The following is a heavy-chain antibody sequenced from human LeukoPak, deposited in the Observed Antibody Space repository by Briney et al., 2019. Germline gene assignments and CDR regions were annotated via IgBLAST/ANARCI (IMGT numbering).Heavy chain of an antibody. CDR1: GFTFSSYW. V-gene: IGHV3-74*01. CDR3: AKDHCSSTSCYDFDY. Sequence: GGSLRLSCAASGFTFSSYWMHWVRQAPGKGLVWVSRINSDGSSTSYADSVKGRFTISRDNSKNTLYLQMNSLRAEDTAVYYCAKDHCSSTSCYDFDYWGQGTLVTVSS. J-gene: IGHJ4*02. CDR2: INSDGSST. D-gene: IGHD2-2*01.